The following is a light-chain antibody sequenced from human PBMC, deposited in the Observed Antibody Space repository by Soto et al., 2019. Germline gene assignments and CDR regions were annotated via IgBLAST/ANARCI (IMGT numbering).Light chain of an antibody. CDR1: QSVSSN. J-gene: IGKJ5*01. Sequence: EIVMTQSPATLSVSPGERATLSCRASQSVSSNLAWYQQKPGQAPSLLLYGASTRATGIPARFSGSGSGTEFSRTISSRQSEDFAVYYCQQYNNWPPITFGQGTRLEIK. CDR3: QQYNNWPPIT. CDR2: GAS. V-gene: IGKV3-15*01.